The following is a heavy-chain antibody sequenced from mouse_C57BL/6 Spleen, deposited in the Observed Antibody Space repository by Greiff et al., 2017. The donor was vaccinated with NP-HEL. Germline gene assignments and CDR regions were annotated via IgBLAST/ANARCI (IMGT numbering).Heavy chain of an antibody. D-gene: IGHD2-3*01. J-gene: IGHJ4*01. V-gene: IGHV1-80*01. CDR1: GYAFSSYW. Sequence: VQRVESGAELVKPGASVKISCKASGYAFSSYWMNWVKQRPGKGLEWIGQIYPGDGDTNYNGKFKGKATLTADKSSSTAYMQLSSLTSEDSAVYFCARKDGYYDAMDYWGQGTSVTVSS. CDR2: IYPGDGDT. CDR3: ARKDGYYDAMDY.